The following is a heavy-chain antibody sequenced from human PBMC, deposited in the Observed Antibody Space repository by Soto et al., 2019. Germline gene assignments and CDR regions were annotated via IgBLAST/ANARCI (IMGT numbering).Heavy chain of an antibody. J-gene: IGHJ4*02. CDR2: ISWNSGSI. Sequence: EVQLVESGGGLVQPGRSLRLSCAASGFTFDDYAMHWVRQAPGKGLEWVSGISWNSGSIGYADSVKGRFTISRDNAKNSLYLQMNSLRAEDTALYYCAKDATYYYGSGLFDYWGQGTLVTVSS. D-gene: IGHD3-10*01. CDR1: GFTFDDYA. V-gene: IGHV3-9*01. CDR3: AKDATYYYGSGLFDY.